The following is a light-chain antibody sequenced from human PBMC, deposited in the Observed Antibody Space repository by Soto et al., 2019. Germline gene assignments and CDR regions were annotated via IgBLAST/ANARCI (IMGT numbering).Light chain of an antibody. Sequence: QMTQTPASLXSSXGDRVTIAXXASQSISSYLNWYQQKPGKAPKLLIYAASSLQSGVPSRFSGSGSGTDFTLTISSLQPEDFATYYCQQSYSTPRTFGQGTEVDIK. V-gene: IGKV1-39*01. CDR3: QQSYSTPRT. CDR2: AAS. J-gene: IGKJ1*01. CDR1: QSISSY.